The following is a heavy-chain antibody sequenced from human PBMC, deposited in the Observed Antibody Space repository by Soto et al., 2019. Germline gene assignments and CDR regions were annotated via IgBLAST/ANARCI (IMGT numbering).Heavy chain of an antibody. D-gene: IGHD3-16*01. V-gene: IGHV3-48*03. CDR3: ARDLGDYYYYGMDV. J-gene: IGHJ6*02. CDR1: GFTFSSYE. Sequence: GGSLRLSYAASGFTFSSYEMNWVRRAPGKGLEWVSYISSSGSTIYYADSVKGRFTISRDNAKNSLYLQMNSLRAEDTAVYYCARDLGDYYYYGMDVWGQGTTVTVSS. CDR2: ISSSGSTI.